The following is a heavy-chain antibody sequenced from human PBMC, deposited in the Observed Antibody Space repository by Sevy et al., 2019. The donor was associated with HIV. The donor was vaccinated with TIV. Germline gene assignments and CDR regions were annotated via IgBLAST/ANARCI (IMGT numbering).Heavy chain of an antibody. CDR3: ARPQYYYDSLDLDY. CDR1: GVTFTNYD. J-gene: IGHJ4*02. D-gene: IGHD3-22*01. V-gene: IGHV3-21*01. CDR2: ISSRSSYI. Sequence: GGCLRLSCAASGVTFTNYDMNWVRQAPGKGLEWVSSISSRSSYINYADSVKGRFTISRDNAKNSLYLQMNSLRAEDTAVYYCARPQYYYDSLDLDYWGQGNLVTVSS.